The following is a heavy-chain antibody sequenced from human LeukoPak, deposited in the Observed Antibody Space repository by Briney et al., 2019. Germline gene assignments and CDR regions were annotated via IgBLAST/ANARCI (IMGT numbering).Heavy chain of an antibody. CDR2: ISHDGSNK. D-gene: IGHD2-2*01. Sequence: GGSLRLSCAASGFTFSSYAMHWVRQAPGKGLEWVAVISHDGSNKYYADSVKGRFTTSRDNSKNTLYLQMNSLRAEDTAVYYCARGRSSSHPEIIWFDPWGQGTLVTVSS. V-gene: IGHV3-30-3*01. J-gene: IGHJ5*02. CDR1: GFTFSSYA. CDR3: ARGRSSSHPEIIWFDP.